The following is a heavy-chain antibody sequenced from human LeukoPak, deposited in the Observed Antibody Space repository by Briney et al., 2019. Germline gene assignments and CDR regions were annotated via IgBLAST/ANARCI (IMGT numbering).Heavy chain of an antibody. CDR2: INPNSGGT. J-gene: IGHJ3*02. CDR3: ARDLSRYDAFDI. CDR1: VYTFTGYY. Sequence: GASVRVSCKASVYTFTGYYMHWVRQAPGQGVEWMGWINPNSGGTNYAQKFQGRVTKTRDTSISTDYMELSRLRSDDTAVYYCARDLSRYDAFDIWGQGTMVTVSS. V-gene: IGHV1-2*02.